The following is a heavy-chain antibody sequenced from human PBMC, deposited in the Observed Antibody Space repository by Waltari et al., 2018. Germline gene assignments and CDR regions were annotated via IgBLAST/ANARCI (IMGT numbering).Heavy chain of an antibody. CDR3: ARAGRSIAAASDY. V-gene: IGHV3-64*01. CDR1: GFTFSSYA. D-gene: IGHD6-13*01. J-gene: IGHJ4*02. CDR2: ISSNGGSK. Sequence: EVQLVESGGGLVQPGGSLRISCAASGFTFSSYAMHWVRQAPGKGLEYVSAISSNGGSKYYANSVKGRFTISRDNTKNTLYLQMGSLRAEEMAVYYCARAGRSIAAASDYWGQGTLVTVSS.